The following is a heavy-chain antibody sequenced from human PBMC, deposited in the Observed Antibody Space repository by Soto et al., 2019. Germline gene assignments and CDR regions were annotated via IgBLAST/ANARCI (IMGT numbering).Heavy chain of an antibody. V-gene: IGHV4-34*01. Sequence: PSETLSLTCAVYGGSFSGYYWSWIRQPPGKGLEWIGEINHSGSTNYNPSLKSRVTIXVXTXXNQFSLKLSSVTAADTAVYYCARGLAATYSSSQQPHVYYMDVWGKGTTVTVS. D-gene: IGHD6-6*01. CDR1: GGSFSGYY. CDR2: INHSGST. J-gene: IGHJ6*03. CDR3: ARGLAATYSSSQQPHVYYMDV.